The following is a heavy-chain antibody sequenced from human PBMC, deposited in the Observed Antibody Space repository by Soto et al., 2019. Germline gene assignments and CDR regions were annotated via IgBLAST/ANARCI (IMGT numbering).Heavy chain of an antibody. D-gene: IGHD2-21*01. CDR3: AGGFVVGSASYWYFDL. CDR2: MNHHSGKA. Sequence: QVQLVQSGAEVKKPGASVKVSCKASGYTFPSYDINWVRQAAGQGLEWIGWMNHHSGKAVYAQKFQGGVTMAGNTSISTAYMELSGLRADATAVYFCAGGFVVGSASYWYFDLWGRGTLVTVSS. CDR1: GYTFPSYD. V-gene: IGHV1-8*01. J-gene: IGHJ2*01.